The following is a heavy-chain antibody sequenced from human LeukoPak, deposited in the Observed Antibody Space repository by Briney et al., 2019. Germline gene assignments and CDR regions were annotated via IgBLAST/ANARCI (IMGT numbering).Heavy chain of an antibody. D-gene: IGHD3-22*01. J-gene: IGHJ4*02. CDR3: ARDTLGAYYYDSSGYYDY. CDR1: GFTFSSYA. CDR2: ISYDGSNK. Sequence: GGSLRLSCAASGFTFSSYAMHSVRQAPGKGLEWVAVISYDGSNKYYADSMKGRFTISRDNSKNTLYLQMNSLRAEDTAVYYCARDTLGAYYYDSSGYYDYWGQGTLVTVSS. V-gene: IGHV3-30-3*01.